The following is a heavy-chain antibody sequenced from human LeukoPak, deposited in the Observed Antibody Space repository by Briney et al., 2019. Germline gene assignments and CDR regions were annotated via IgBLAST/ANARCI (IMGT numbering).Heavy chain of an antibody. D-gene: IGHD2-15*01. CDR3: ASRHCSGGGCYFAGADPFDY. Sequence: GGSLRLSCAVSGFTFSGSWMHWVRQAPGKGLVWVSHIKTDGSTTAYADSVKGRFTISRDTSKNTLYLQMNSLRAEDTAVYFCASRHCSGGGCYFAGADPFDYWGQGTLVTVSS. V-gene: IGHV3-74*01. CDR2: IKTDGSTT. CDR1: GFTFSGSW. J-gene: IGHJ4*02.